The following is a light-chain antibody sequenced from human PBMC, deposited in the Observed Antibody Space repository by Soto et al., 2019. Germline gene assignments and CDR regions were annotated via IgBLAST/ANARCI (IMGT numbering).Light chain of an antibody. V-gene: IGKV1-5*03. CDR3: QQYDSYSVRT. J-gene: IGKJ1*01. CDR2: KAS. CDR1: QTITTS. Sequence: DIQMTQSPSTLSASVGDGVTITCRASQTITTSLAWYQQKPGKAPKLLIYKASSLESGVPSRFSGSGSGTEFTLTISRLQPDDFATYDCQQYDSYSVRTFGQGTKVEI.